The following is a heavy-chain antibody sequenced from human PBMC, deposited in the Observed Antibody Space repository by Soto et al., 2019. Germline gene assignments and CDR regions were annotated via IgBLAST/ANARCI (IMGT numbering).Heavy chain of an antibody. Sequence: SETLSLTCTVSGGSISSGGYYWSWIRQHPGKGLEWIGYIYYSGSTYYNPSLKSRVTISVDTSKNQFSLKLSSVTAADTAVYYCARATDYPSPFDPWGQGTLVTVSS. CDR1: GGSISSGGYY. CDR2: IYYSGST. J-gene: IGHJ5*02. D-gene: IGHD4-17*01. V-gene: IGHV4-31*03. CDR3: ARATDYPSPFDP.